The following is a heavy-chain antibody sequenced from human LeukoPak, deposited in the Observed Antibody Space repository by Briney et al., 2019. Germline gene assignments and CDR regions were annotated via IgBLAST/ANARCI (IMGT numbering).Heavy chain of an antibody. Sequence: GTSLSLSCTASGFTFTTFGYHWVRQAPGKGLEWVAIIHHDGTKENFAESVKGRFTISRDPSRNTLYLHMSNLRAEDTAMYYCARDVTYGSLDYRGQGTPVTVSS. CDR1: GFTFTTFG. D-gene: IGHD1-14*01. CDR3: ARDVTYGSLDY. V-gene: IGHV3-33*01. CDR2: IHHDGTKE. J-gene: IGHJ4*02.